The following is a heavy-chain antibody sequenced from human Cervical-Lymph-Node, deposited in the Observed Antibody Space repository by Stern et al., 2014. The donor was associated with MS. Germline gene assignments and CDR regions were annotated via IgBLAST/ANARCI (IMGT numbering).Heavy chain of an antibody. Sequence: QVQLQESGPGLVKPSETLSLTCSVSGGSVTRGTYYWSWLRQPPGRGLEWIGYIYNTGSTIYNPSLKSRVAISLDGSKNQFSLKLTSVTTADTAVYYCATDESGGFFGRGFDNWGQGTLLTVSS. CDR1: GGSVTRGTYY. CDR3: ATDESGGFFGRGFDN. CDR2: IYNTGST. J-gene: IGHJ4*02. V-gene: IGHV4-61*01. D-gene: IGHD1-26*01.